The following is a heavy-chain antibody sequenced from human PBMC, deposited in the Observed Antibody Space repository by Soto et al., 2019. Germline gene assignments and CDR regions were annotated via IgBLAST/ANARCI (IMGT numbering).Heavy chain of an antibody. CDR3: AWGGGRVWLPRMDV. CDR1: GGTFSSYA. CDR2: IIPIFGTA. Sequence: GASVKVSCKASGGTFSSYAISWVRQAPGQGLEWMGGIIPIFGTANYAQKFQGRVTITADESASTADMELSSLRSEDTAVYYWAWGGGRVWLPRMDVWGQGTTVTVSS. J-gene: IGHJ6*02. V-gene: IGHV1-69*13. D-gene: IGHD3-22*01.